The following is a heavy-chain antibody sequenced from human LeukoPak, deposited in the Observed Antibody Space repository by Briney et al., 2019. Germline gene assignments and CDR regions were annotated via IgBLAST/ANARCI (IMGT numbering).Heavy chain of an antibody. CDR2: INPSGGST. Sequence: ASVTVSCKASGYTFTSYYMHWVRQAPGQGLEWMGIINPSGGSTSYAQKFQDRVTMTRDTSTSTVYMELSSLRSEDTAVYYCARDHPPYYYDSSGYYPDYWGQGTLVTVSS. D-gene: IGHD3-22*01. CDR1: GYTFTSYY. J-gene: IGHJ4*02. CDR3: ARDHPPYYYDSSGYYPDY. V-gene: IGHV1-46*01.